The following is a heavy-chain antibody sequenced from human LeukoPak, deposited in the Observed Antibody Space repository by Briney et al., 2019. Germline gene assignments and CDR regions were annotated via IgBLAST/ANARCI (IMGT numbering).Heavy chain of an antibody. CDR2: IYYSGST. V-gene: IGHV4-59*01. CDR1: GGSISSYY. D-gene: IGHD2-2*01. J-gene: IGHJ5*01. Sequence: PSGTLSLTCTVSGGSISSYYWSWIRQPPGKGLEWIGYIYYSGSTNYNPSLKSRVTISVDTSKNQFSLKLSSVTAADTAVYYCASRLGYCSSTSCYWWFDYWGQGTLVTVSS. CDR3: ASRLGYCSSTSCYWWFDY.